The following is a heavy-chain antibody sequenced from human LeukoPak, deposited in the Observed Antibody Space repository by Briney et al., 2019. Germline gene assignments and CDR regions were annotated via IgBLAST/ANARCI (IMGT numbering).Heavy chain of an antibody. CDR1: GFTFSSYW. CDR3: ARSIMGGGAFDY. D-gene: IGHD3-10*01. Sequence: PGGSLRVSCAASGFTFSSYWINWVRQTPGKGLEWVANIKEDGSERYHVDSVKGRFTISRDNAKSSLYLQMNSLRAEDTALYYCARSIMGGGAFDYWGQGTQVTVSS. J-gene: IGHJ4*02. V-gene: IGHV3-7*03. CDR2: IKEDGSER.